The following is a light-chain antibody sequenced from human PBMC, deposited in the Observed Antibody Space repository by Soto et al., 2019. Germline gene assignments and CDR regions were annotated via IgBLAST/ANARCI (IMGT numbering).Light chain of an antibody. J-gene: IGKJ1*01. CDR3: QQYYGTPWT. CDR1: QSVLYSSNNKNY. CDR2: WAS. V-gene: IGKV4-1*01. Sequence: DIVMTQSPDSLAVSLGEGATINCKSSQSVLYSSNNKNYLAWYQQKPGQPPELLIYWASTREPGVPDRFSGSGSGTDFTLTISSLQVEDVAVYYCQQYYGTPWTFGQGTKVEIK.